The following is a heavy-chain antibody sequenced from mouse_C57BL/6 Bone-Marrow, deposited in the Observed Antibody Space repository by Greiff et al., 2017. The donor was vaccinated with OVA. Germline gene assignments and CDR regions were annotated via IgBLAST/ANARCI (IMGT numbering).Heavy chain of an antibody. V-gene: IGHV1-50*01. D-gene: IGHD1-1*01. CDR3: ARYPITTVVATRYFDV. J-gene: IGHJ1*03. CDR1: GYTFTSYW. Sequence: VKLQQPGAELVKPGASVKLSCKASGYTFTSYWMQWVKQRPGQGLEWIGEIDPSDSYTNYNQKFKGKATLTVDTSSSTAYMQLSSLTSEDSAVYYCARYPITTVVATRYFDVWGTGTTVTVSS. CDR2: IDPSDSYT.